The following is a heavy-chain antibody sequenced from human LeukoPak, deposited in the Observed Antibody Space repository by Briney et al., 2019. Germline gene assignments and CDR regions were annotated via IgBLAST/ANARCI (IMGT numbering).Heavy chain of an antibody. CDR1: GFTFSSYS. CDR2: ISSSSSTI. Sequence: PGGSLRLSCAASGFTFSSYSMNWVRQAPGKGLEWVSYISSSSSTIYYADSVKGRFTASRDNAKNSLFLQMNSLRAEDTAIYYCAREWRGSGDYWGQGTLVTVSS. J-gene: IGHJ4*02. V-gene: IGHV3-48*04. CDR3: AREWRGSGDY. D-gene: IGHD3-10*01.